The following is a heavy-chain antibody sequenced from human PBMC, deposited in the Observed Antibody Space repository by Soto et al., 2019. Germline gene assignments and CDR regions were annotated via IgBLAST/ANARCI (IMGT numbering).Heavy chain of an antibody. V-gene: IGHV4-59*01. D-gene: IGHD3-16*02. CDR1: GGSISSYY. CDR2: IYYSGST. J-gene: IGHJ5*02. CDR3: ARNHEYDYIWGSYPDGLNWFDP. Sequence: SETLSLTCTVSGGSISSYYWSWIRQPPGKGLEWIGYIYYSGSTNYNPSLKSRVTISVDTSKNQFSLKLSSVTAADTAVYYCARNHEYDYIWGSYPDGLNWFDPWGQGTLVTVSS.